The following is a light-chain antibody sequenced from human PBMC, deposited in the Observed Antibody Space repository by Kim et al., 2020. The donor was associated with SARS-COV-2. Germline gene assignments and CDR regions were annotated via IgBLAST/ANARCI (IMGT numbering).Light chain of an antibody. CDR1: QDISNY. CDR3: LQHDSYPRT. Sequence: IQMTQSPSAMSASVGDRVTTTGRASQDISNYLAWFQQKPGKVPKCLIYAASSLQSGVPSRFSGSGSGTEFTLTISSLQPEDFATYYCLQHDSYPRTFGQGTKVDIK. V-gene: IGKV1-17*03. J-gene: IGKJ1*01. CDR2: AAS.